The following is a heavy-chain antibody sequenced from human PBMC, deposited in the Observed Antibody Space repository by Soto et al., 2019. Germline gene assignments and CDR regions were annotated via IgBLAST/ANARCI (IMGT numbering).Heavy chain of an antibody. CDR2: IYYSGST. Sequence: SATLSLTCIVSGGTITRGDHFWSWVRQSPGKGLEWLGYIYYSGSTYYNPSLKGRVMMTIDTSKHQFSLNLSSVTAADTAVFYCGRGQTAIDVWGQGTTVTVSS. CDR3: GRGQTAIDV. J-gene: IGHJ6*02. V-gene: IGHV4-30-4*01. CDR1: GGTITRGDHF. D-gene: IGHD5-18*01.